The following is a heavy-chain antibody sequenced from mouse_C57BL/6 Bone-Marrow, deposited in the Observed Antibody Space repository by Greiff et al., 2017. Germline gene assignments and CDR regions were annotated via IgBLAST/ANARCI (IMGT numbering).Heavy chain of an antibody. V-gene: IGHV1-19*01. J-gene: IGHJ2*01. D-gene: IGHD2-4*01. CDR2: INPYNGGT. CDR3: ARRAIYYEYDLDY. CDR1: GYTFTDYY. Sequence: DVKLVESGPVLVKPGASVKMSCKASGYTFTDYYMNWVKQSHGKSLEWIGVINPYNGGTSYNQKFKGKATLTVDKSSSTAYMALNSLTSEDSAVYYCARRAIYYEYDLDYWGQGTTLTVSS.